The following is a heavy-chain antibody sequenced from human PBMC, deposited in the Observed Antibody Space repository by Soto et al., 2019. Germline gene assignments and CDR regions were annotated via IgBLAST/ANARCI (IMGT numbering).Heavy chain of an antibody. CDR3: ARAKITGLFDY. Sequence: QVQLQQWGAGLLKPSETLSLTCAVYGGSFSGYYWTWIRQPPGTGLEWIGEINHSGSTNYNPSLKSRVTIPVDTSKNQFSLKLTSVTAADTAVYYCARAKITGLFDYWGQGPLVTVSS. CDR2: INHSGST. D-gene: IGHD2-8*02. J-gene: IGHJ4*02. CDR1: GGSFSGYY. V-gene: IGHV4-34*01.